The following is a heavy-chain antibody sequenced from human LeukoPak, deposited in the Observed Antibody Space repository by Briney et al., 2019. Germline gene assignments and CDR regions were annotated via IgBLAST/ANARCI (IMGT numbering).Heavy chain of an antibody. CDR3: ARDQSPPDYDISTGYYGYYYYYGMDV. CDR1: GFTFSTYS. J-gene: IGHJ6*02. V-gene: IGHV3-21*01. D-gene: IGHD3-9*01. Sequence: PGGSLRLSCAASGFTFSTYSMTWVRQAPGKGLEWVSSISGTGSYIYYADSVKGRFTISRDNAKNSLYLQMNSLRAEDTALYYCARDQSPPDYDISTGYYGYYYYYGMDVWGQGTTVTVSS. CDR2: ISGTGSYI.